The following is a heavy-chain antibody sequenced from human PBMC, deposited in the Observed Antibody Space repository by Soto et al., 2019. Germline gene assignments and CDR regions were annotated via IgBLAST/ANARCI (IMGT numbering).Heavy chain of an antibody. J-gene: IGHJ4*02. CDR3: TRHYDYIWGGHGF. CDR1: GFTFSDSA. V-gene: IGHV3-73*01. CDR2: IRGKPRSYTT. Sequence: EVQLVESGGGLVQPRGSLKLSCTASGFTFSDSAFHWVRQASGNGLEWVGRIRGKPRSYTTAYAASVKGRFTIARDDSKNTAYLPMTSLKPEDTAVYYCTRHYDYIWGGHGFWGQGTLVTVSS. D-gene: IGHD3-16*01.